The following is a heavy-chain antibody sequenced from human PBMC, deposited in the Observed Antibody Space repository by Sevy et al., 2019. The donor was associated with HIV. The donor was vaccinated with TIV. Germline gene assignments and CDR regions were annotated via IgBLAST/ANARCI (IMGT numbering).Heavy chain of an antibody. J-gene: IGHJ4*02. CDR2: INQGGNQK. Sequence: GSLRLSCAASGLTLTNYWMHWVRQAPGEGLEWVANINQGGNQKHYMDSVKGRFTISRDNAGNAVYLQMNSLGVEDTAVYYCARGPSGAAAGRFDSWGQGTLVTVSS. D-gene: IGHD6-13*01. CDR3: ARGPSGAAAGRFDS. V-gene: IGHV3-7*01. CDR1: GLTLTNYW.